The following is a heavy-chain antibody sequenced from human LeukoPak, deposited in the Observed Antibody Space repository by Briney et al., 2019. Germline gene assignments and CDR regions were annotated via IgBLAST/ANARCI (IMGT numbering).Heavy chain of an antibody. V-gene: IGHV1-46*01. Sequence: ASVKVSCKASGYTFTGYYMHWVRQAPGQGLEWMGIINPSGGSTSYAQKFQGRVTMTRDMSTSTVYMELSSLRSEDTAVYYCARTLDYDSSGYYLLDVWGQGTMVTVSS. J-gene: IGHJ3*01. CDR1: GYTFTGYY. CDR3: ARTLDYDSSGYYLLDV. D-gene: IGHD3-22*01. CDR2: INPSGGST.